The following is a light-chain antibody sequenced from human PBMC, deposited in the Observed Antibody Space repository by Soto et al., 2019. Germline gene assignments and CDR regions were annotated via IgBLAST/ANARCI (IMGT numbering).Light chain of an antibody. CDR3: CSYAGRYTWV. V-gene: IGLV2-11*01. Sequence: QSVLTQPRSVSGSPGQSVIISCTGTSSDVGGYNYVSWYQQHPGKAPKLMIYDVSQRPSGVPDRFSGSKSANTASLTISGLQAEDEADYYCCSYAGRYTWVFGGGTQLTVL. CDR1: SSDVGGYNY. CDR2: DVS. J-gene: IGLJ3*02.